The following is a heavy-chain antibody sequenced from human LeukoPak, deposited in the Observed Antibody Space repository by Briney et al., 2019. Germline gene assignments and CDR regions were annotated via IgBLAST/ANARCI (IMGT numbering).Heavy chain of an antibody. J-gene: IGHJ5*02. V-gene: IGHV2-5*02. Sequence: SGPTLVNPTHTLTLTCTFSGFSLSTSGVGVGWIRQPPVTQWECLALIYWDDDKRYSPSLKSRLTVTKETSKNQVVLTMSNVDPVDTATYYCAHSPGSTRDYVRWLDPWGQGTLVPVSS. D-gene: IGHD4-17*01. CDR3: AHSPGSTRDYVRWLDP. CDR1: GFSLSTSGVG. CDR2: IYWDDDK.